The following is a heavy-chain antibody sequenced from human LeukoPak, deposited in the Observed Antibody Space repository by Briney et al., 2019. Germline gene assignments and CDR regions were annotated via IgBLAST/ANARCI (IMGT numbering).Heavy chain of an antibody. CDR1: GGSFSGYY. D-gene: IGHD6-13*01. J-gene: IGHJ4*02. Sequence: SETLSLTCAVYGGSFSGYYWSWIRQPPGQGLEWIGEINHSGSTNYNPSLKSRVTISVDTYKNQFSLKLSSVTAADTAVYYCARVDTIAAAGTWGQGTLVTVSS. CDR2: INHSGST. CDR3: ARVDTIAAAGT. V-gene: IGHV4-34*01.